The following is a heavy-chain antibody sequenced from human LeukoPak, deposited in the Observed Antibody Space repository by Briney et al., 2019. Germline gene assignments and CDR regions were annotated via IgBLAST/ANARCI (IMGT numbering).Heavy chain of an antibody. J-gene: IGHJ4*02. Sequence: PGGSLRLSCAASGLTFSSYGMHWVRQAPGKGLEWVAVISYDGSNKYYADSVKGRFTISRDNSKNTLYLQMNSLRAEDTAVYYCAGRYDSSGIDYWGQGTLVTVSS. V-gene: IGHV3-30*03. D-gene: IGHD3-22*01. CDR2: ISYDGSNK. CDR1: GLTFSSYG. CDR3: AGRYDSSGIDY.